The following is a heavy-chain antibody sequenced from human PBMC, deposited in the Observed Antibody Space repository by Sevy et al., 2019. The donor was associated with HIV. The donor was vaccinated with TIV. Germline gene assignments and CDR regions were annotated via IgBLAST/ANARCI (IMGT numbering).Heavy chain of an antibody. CDR3: GGGYCSGGSCYFDY. CDR2: IIPIFGTA. J-gene: IGHJ4*02. Sequence: ASVKVSCKASGGTFSSYAISWVRQAPGQGLEWMGGIIPIFGTANYAQKFQGRVTITAEESAGTAYMELSSLRSEDTAVYYCGGGYCSGGSCYFDYWGQGTLVTVSS. CDR1: GGTFSSYA. D-gene: IGHD2-15*01. V-gene: IGHV1-69*13.